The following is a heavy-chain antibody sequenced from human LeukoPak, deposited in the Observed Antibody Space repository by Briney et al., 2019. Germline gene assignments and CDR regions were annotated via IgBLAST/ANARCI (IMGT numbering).Heavy chain of an antibody. CDR2: IFYSGST. V-gene: IGHV4-30-4*01. CDR3: AGSGSYSWFDP. CDR1: GGSINSGDYY. Sequence: SQTLSLTCTVSGGSINSGDYYWSWIRQPPGKGLEWIGYIFYSGSTYSNPFLKSRVTISVDTSKNQCALKLSSVTAADTAVYYCAGSGSYSWFDPWGQGTLVTVSS. D-gene: IGHD3-10*01. J-gene: IGHJ5*02.